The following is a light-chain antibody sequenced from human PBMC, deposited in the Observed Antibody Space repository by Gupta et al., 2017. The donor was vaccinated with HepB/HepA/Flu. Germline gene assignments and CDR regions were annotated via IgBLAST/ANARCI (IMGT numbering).Light chain of an antibody. CDR1: QGISSP. CDR2: SAC. J-gene: IGKJ2*01. CDR3: QQYEWTPPT. Sequence: DIQMTQSPSSLSASVGDRVTITCRASQGISSPLSCYQQKPGTAPKLLIYSACRLQSGVPSRFSGSGSGTDFTLTITRQQPEDSANYCCQQYEWTPPTFGEGAQMEIK. V-gene: IGKV1-39*01.